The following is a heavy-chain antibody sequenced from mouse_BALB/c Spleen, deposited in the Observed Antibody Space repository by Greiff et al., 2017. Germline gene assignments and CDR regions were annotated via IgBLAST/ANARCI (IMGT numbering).Heavy chain of an antibody. J-gene: IGHJ3*01. CDR3: AREGNYGFAY. D-gene: IGHD2-1*01. Sequence: QVQLQQSGAELARPGASVKLSCKASGYTFTSYWMQWVKQRPGQGLEWIGAIYPGDGDTRYTQKFKGKATLTADKSSSTAYMQLSSLASEDSAVYYCAREGNYGFAYWGQGTLVTVSA. CDR2: IYPGDGDT. CDR1: GYTFTSYW. V-gene: IGHV1-87*01.